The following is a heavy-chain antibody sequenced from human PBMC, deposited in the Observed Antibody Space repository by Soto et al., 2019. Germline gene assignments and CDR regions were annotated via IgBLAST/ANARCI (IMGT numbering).Heavy chain of an antibody. CDR1: GFTFSSYV. Sequence: PGGSLRLSCSASGFTFSSYVMSWVRQAPGKGLEWVSAISGNGDRTYFGDSVKGRFTVSRDNSKNTLYLQMNSLRAEDTAIYYCAKEYTQLLAQFDYWGQGTLVTVSS. J-gene: IGHJ4*02. D-gene: IGHD1-1*01. V-gene: IGHV3-23*01. CDR2: ISGNGDRT. CDR3: AKEYTQLLAQFDY.